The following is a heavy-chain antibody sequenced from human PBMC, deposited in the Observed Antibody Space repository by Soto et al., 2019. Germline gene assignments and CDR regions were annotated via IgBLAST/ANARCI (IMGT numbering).Heavy chain of an antibody. Sequence: QVQLVESGGGVVLHGRSLRLSCAASGFTFSSYAMHWVRQAPGKGLEWVAVISYDGSNKYYADSVKGRFTISRDNSKNTLYLQMNSLRAEDTAVYYCARDLYYDSSGRGYYYYGMDVWGQGTTVTVSS. CDR1: GFTFSSYA. J-gene: IGHJ6*02. D-gene: IGHD3-22*01. V-gene: IGHV3-30-3*01. CDR3: ARDLYYDSSGRGYYYYGMDV. CDR2: ISYDGSNK.